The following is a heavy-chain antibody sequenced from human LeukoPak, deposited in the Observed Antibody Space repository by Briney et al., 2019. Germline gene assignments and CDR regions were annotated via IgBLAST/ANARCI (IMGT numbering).Heavy chain of an antibody. CDR3: ARHQAGSSAPSFDY. D-gene: IGHD2-2*01. J-gene: IGHJ4*02. CDR2: IYPGDSDT. CDR1: GYSFTNYW. Sequence: GESLKISRKGSGYSFTNYWIGWVRQMPGKGLEWMGFIYPGDSDTKYSPSFQGQVTISADKFISTAYLQWSNLKASDTAMYSCARHQAGSSAPSFDYWGQGTLVTVSS. V-gene: IGHV5-51*01.